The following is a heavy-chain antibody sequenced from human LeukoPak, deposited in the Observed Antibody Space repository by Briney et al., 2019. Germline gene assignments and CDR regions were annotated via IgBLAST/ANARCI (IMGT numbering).Heavy chain of an antibody. D-gene: IGHD6-19*01. Sequence: PSETLSLTCTVSGGSISSSSYYWGWIRQPPGKGLEWIGSIYYSGSTYYNPSLKSRVTISVDTSKNQFSLKLSSVTAADTAVYYCARGSPPAIAVAGHPLNWFDPWGQGTLVTVSS. V-gene: IGHV4-39*01. J-gene: IGHJ5*02. CDR1: GGSISSSSYY. CDR3: ARGSPPAIAVAGHPLNWFDP. CDR2: IYYSGST.